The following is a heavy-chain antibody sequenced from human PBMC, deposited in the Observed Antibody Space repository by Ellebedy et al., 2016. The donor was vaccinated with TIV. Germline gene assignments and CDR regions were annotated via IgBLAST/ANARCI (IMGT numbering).Heavy chain of an antibody. J-gene: IGHJ4*02. V-gene: IGHV3-64*01. CDR2: INTNEGST. CDR3: ARSRGITGTTSGYFDY. Sequence: PGGSLRLSCAASGFTFSSDIIHWVRQAPGKGLEYVSAINTNEGSTYYANSVKGRFTISRDNSKNTVHLQMGSLRAEDMAVYYCARSRGITGTTSGYFDYWGQGTLVTVSS. CDR1: GFTFSSDI. D-gene: IGHD1-20*01.